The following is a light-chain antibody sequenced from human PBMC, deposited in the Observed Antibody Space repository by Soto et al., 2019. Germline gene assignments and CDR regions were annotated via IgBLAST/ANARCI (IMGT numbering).Light chain of an antibody. J-gene: IGKJ2*01. CDR2: GAS. Sequence: TVLTQSPGTLSLSPGQRATLSCRASQSVSNSYLAWYQQKPGQAPRLLIYGASSRSTGIPDRFSGSGSGTDFTLTINRLEPEDFAVYYCQHYCTSPGYTFGQGTKLEIK. CDR1: QSVSNSY. V-gene: IGKV3-20*01. CDR3: QHYCTSPGYT.